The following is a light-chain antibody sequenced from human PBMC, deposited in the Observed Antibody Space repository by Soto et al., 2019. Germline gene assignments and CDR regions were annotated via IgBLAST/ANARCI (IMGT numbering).Light chain of an antibody. J-gene: IGLJ1*01. CDR2: EVS. CDR1: SSDVGGYNY. V-gene: IGLV2-14*01. CDR3: SSYTSSITLV. Sequence: QSALTQPASVSGSPGQSITISCTGTSSDVGGYNYVSWYQQHPGKAPKLMIYEVSTRPSGVSNRFSGSKSGNTASLTISGLQAEDEADYYCSSYTSSITLVFGTGTKLTVL.